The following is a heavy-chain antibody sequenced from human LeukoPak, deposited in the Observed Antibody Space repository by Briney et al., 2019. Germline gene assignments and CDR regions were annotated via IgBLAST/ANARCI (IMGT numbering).Heavy chain of an antibody. CDR2: ISYDGSNK. CDR1: GFTFSSYA. V-gene: IGHV3-30-3*01. J-gene: IGHJ4*02. D-gene: IGHD5-24*01. Sequence: PGGSLRLSCAASGFTFSSYAMHWVRQAPGKGLEWVAVISYDGSNKYYADSVKGRFTISRDNSKNMLYLQMNSLRAEDTAVYYCARPRATMAVFDYWGQGTLVTVSS. CDR3: ARPRATMAVFDY.